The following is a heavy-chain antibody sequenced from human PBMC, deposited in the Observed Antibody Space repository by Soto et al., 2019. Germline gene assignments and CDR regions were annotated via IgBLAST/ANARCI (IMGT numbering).Heavy chain of an antibody. J-gene: IGHJ4*02. V-gene: IGHV1-3*01. CDR2: INAGNGNT. CDR3: ATILSDVEMGTPYYFDY. D-gene: IGHD1-1*01. Sequence: ASVKVSCKASGYTLTSYAMHWVRQAPGQRLEWMGWINAGNGNTKYSQKFQGRVTITRDTSASTAYMELSSLRSDDTAVYYCATILSDVEMGTPYYFDYWGQGTLVTVSS. CDR1: GYTLTSYA.